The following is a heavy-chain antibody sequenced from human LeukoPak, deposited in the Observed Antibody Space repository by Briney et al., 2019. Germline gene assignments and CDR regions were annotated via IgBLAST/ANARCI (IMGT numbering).Heavy chain of an antibody. CDR3: ARATSGDYTSSWYDY. Sequence: GGSLRLSCAASGFTFSSYWMHWVRQAPGKGLVWVSRINSDGSSTTYADSVKGRFTISRDNAKNTLYLQMNSLRAEDTAVYYCARATSGDYTSSWYDYWGQGTLVTVSS. CDR2: INSDGSST. J-gene: IGHJ4*02. CDR1: GFTFSSYW. D-gene: IGHD6-13*01. V-gene: IGHV3-74*01.